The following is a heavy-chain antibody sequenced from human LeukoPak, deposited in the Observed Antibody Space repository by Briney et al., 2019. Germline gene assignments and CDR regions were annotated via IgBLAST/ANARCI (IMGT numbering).Heavy chain of an antibody. Sequence: PSETLSLTCTVSGYSVSSSYSWGWIRQPPGKGLEWIGSIYHGGSTYYNPSLKSRVTISLDTSKNQFSLKLRSVTAADTAVYYCARARRDGYNWGVFDYWGQGTLVTVSS. CDR3: ARARRDGYNWGVFDY. CDR1: GYSVSSSYS. J-gene: IGHJ4*02. V-gene: IGHV4-38-2*02. CDR2: IYHGGST. D-gene: IGHD5-24*01.